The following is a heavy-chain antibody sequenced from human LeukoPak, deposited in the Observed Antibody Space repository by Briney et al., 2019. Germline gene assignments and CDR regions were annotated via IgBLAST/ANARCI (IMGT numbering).Heavy chain of an antibody. V-gene: IGHV1-18*01. Sequence: GASVKVSCKTSGYTFTSYSISWVRQAPGQGLEWMGSISPYNGNTNYAQKLQGRVTMTTDTSTSTAYMDLRSLRSDDTALYYCATSITMVRGVIISGDWFDPWGQGTLVTVSS. CDR2: ISPYNGNT. D-gene: IGHD3-10*01. CDR3: ATSITMVRGVIISGDWFDP. J-gene: IGHJ5*02. CDR1: GYTFTSYS.